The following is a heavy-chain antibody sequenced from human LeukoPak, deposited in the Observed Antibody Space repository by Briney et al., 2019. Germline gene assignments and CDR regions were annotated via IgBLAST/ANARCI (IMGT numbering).Heavy chain of an antibody. D-gene: IGHD2-15*01. V-gene: IGHV1-2*02. CDR1: GYNFSLYY. J-gene: IGHJ3*01. Sequence: GASVTVSCKGSGYNFSLYYMHWVRQAPGQGLEWMGWMDPNSGDTIYAPKFQGRVSMTRDTSITTAYMELSSLTFDDSAMYYCATRGGLTPNTLAMWGHGTMVTVSS. CDR3: ATRGGLTPNTLAM. CDR2: MDPNSGDT.